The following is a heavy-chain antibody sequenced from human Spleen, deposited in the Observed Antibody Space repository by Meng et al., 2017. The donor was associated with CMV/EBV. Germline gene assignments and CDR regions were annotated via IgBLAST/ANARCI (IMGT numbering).Heavy chain of an antibody. D-gene: IGHD2-2*01. J-gene: IGHJ6*02. CDR2: INTYTGGT. CDR1: GYIFTDYY. CDR3: ARGGSSTSHYYYYGMDV. Sequence: ASVKVSCKASGYIFTDYYIHWVRQAPGQGLEWMGWINTYTGGTNSAQRFRGRVTMTTDTSISTAYMELSSLRSEDTAVYYCARGGSSTSHYYYYGMDVWGQGTTVTVSS. V-gene: IGHV1-2*02.